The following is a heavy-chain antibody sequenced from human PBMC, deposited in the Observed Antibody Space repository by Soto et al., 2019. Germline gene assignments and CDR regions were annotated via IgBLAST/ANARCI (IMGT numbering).Heavy chain of an antibody. D-gene: IGHD3-3*01. J-gene: IGHJ5*02. CDR3: ARAPSTIFGVLSNWFDP. V-gene: IGHV4-30-4*01. CDR1: GGSISSGDYY. Sequence: SETLSLTCTVSGGSISSGDYYWSWIRQPPGKGLEWIGYIYYSGSTYYNPSLKSRVTISVDTSKNQFSLKLSSVTAADTAVYYCARAPSTIFGVLSNWFDPWGQGTLVTVSS. CDR2: IYYSGST.